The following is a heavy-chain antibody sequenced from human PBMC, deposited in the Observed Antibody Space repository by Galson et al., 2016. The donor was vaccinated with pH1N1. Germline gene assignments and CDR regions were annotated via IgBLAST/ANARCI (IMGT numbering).Heavy chain of an antibody. Sequence: QSGAEVTKPGESLKISCTGSGYDFSNYWIGWVRQMPGKGLEWMGIIYPGDSETRYSPSFQGQVTISADKSIDTAFLQWNSLKASDTAMYYCARHPGGGGGDSYYFDYWGQGALVTVSS. CDR2: IYPGDSET. CDR1: GYDFSNYW. V-gene: IGHV5-51*03. J-gene: IGHJ4*02. CDR3: ARHPGGGGGDSYYFDY. D-gene: IGHD2-21*02.